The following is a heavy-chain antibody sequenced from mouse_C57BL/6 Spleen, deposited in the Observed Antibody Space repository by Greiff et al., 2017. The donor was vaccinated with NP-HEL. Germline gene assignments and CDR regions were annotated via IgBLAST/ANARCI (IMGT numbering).Heavy chain of an antibody. CDR3: ARSDSSGWFAY. D-gene: IGHD3-2*02. V-gene: IGHV1-72*01. Sequence: QVQLQQPGAELVKPGASVKLSCKASGYTFTSYWMHWVKQRPGRGLEWIGRIDPNSGGTTYNEKFKSQATLTVDTPSSTAYMQLSSLTSEDSAVYDCARSDSSGWFAYWGQGTLVTVSA. CDR1: GYTFTSYW. CDR2: IDPNSGGT. J-gene: IGHJ3*01.